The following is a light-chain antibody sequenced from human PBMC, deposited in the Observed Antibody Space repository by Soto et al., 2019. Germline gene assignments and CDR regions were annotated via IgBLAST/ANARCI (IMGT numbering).Light chain of an antibody. CDR1: SSDIGSNT. CDR3: AAWDDRVIGYV. Sequence: QSVLTQPPSASGTPGQRVTISSSGSSSDIGSNTVSWYQQLPGTAPKLSIYIDNQRPSGVPDRLTGTKSGTSASLAISGLQSEDEADYYCAAWDDRVIGYVVATGTKVTV. CDR2: IDN. V-gene: IGLV1-44*01. J-gene: IGLJ1*01.